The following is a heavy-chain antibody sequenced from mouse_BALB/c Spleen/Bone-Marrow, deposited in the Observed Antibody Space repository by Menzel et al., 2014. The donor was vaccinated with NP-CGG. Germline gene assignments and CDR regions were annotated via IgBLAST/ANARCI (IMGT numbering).Heavy chain of an antibody. CDR2: IFPGDGST. D-gene: IGHD2-4*01. CDR1: GYTFTSYD. J-gene: IGHJ3*01. CDR3: ARRVYYDYDGGAWFAY. V-gene: IGHV1-85*01. Sequence: VQLQQSGAELVKPGASVKLSCKASGYTFTSYDINWVRQRPEQGLEWIGWIFPGDGSTKYNEKFKGKATLTTDKSSSTAYMQLSRLTSEDSAVYFRARRVYYDYDGGAWFAYWGQGTLVTVSA.